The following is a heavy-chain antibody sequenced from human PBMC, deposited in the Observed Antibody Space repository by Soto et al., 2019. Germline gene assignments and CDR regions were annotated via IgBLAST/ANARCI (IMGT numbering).Heavy chain of an antibody. CDR1: GFSLSTSGVG. D-gene: IGHD6-19*01. CDR2: IYWDDDK. CDR3: AHDLSSGWFGYFDY. J-gene: IGHJ4*02. V-gene: IGHV2-5*02. Sequence: QITLKESGPTLVKPTQTLTLTCTFSGFSLSTSGVGVGWIRQPPGKALEWLALIYWDDDKRYSPSLKSRLTITKDTPKNQVVLTMTNMDPVDTATYYCAHDLSSGWFGYFDYWGQGTLVTVSS.